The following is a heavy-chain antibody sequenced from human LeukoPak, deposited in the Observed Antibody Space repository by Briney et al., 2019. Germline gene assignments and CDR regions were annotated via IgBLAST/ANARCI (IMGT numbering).Heavy chain of an antibody. D-gene: IGHD6-6*01. V-gene: IGHV3-7*03. J-gene: IGHJ3*01. CDR3: ARSSYSSSSSV. CDR2: INSDGSEG. CDR1: GFTFSSYW. Sequence: GGSLRPSCAASGFTFSSYWMSWARQAPGKGLEWVASINSDGSEGYYADVVKGRFTISRDNAKNSLYLQINSLRAEDTAVYYCARSSYSSSSSVWGQGTMVTVSS.